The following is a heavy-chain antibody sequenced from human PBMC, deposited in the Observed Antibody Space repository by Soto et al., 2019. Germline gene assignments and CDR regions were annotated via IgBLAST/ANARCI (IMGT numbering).Heavy chain of an antibody. Sequence: QVQLVQSGAEVKKPGSSVKVSCKASGGTFSSYAISWVRQAPGQGLEWMGGIIPIFGTANYAQKFQGRVTITADESTSTAYMELSSMRSEDRAVYYCAIRGVPTTGPGATNYYFYGMDVWGQGTTVTVSS. CDR3: AIRGVPTTGPGATNYYFYGMDV. CDR1: GGTFSSYA. V-gene: IGHV1-69*01. D-gene: IGHD3-10*01. J-gene: IGHJ6*02. CDR2: IIPIFGTA.